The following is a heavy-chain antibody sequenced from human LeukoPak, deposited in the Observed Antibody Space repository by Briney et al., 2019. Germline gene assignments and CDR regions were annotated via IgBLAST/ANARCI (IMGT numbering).Heavy chain of an antibody. Sequence: PSETLSLTCTVSGGSISSGGYYWSWIRQHPGKGLEWIGYIYYSGSTYYNPSLKSRVTISVDTSKNQFSLKLSSVTAADTAVYYCARLLTPNGYYLDYWGQGTLVTVSS. V-gene: IGHV4-31*03. J-gene: IGHJ4*02. D-gene: IGHD1-26*01. CDR3: ARLLTPNGYYLDY. CDR2: IYYSGST. CDR1: GGSISSGGYY.